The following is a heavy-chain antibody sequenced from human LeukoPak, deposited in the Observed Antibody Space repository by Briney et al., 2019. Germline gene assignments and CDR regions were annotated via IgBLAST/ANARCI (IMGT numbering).Heavy chain of an antibody. CDR3: ARDLQDYYMDV. CDR1: GGSISSSSYY. CDR2: IYSGST. J-gene: IGHJ6*03. V-gene: IGHV4-39*07. Sequence: SETLSLTCTVSGGSISSSSYYWGWIRQPPGKGLQWIGSIYSGSTYYNPSLKSRVTISVDTSKNQFSLKLSSVTAADTAVYYCARDLQDYYMDVWGKGTTVTVSS.